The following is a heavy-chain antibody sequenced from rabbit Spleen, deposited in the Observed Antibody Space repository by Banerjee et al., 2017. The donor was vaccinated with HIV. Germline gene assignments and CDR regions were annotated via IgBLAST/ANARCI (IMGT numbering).Heavy chain of an antibody. CDR3: ARDLAGVTGWNFNL. CDR2: IYAGSSGST. V-gene: IGHV1S40*01. Sequence: QSLEESGGDLVKPGASLTLTCTASGFSFSSSYWMCWVRQAPGKGLEWIACIYAGSSGSTYSASWAKGRFTISKTSSTTVTLQMTSLTGADTATYFCARDLAGVTGWNFNLWGPGTLVTVS. CDR1: GFSFSSSYW. J-gene: IGHJ4*01. D-gene: IGHD4-1*01.